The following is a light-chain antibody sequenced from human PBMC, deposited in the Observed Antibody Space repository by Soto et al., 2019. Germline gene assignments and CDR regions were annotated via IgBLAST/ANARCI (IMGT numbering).Light chain of an antibody. CDR3: SSYTSSSTWV. CDR1: SSDVGGYNY. Sequence: QSALTQPASVSGSPGQSITISCTGTSSDVGGYNYVSWYQQHPGKAPKLMLYEVSNRPSGVSNRFSRPKSGNTASLTISGLQAEDEADYYCSSYTSSSTWVFGGGTKLTVL. V-gene: IGLV2-14*01. J-gene: IGLJ3*02. CDR2: EVS.